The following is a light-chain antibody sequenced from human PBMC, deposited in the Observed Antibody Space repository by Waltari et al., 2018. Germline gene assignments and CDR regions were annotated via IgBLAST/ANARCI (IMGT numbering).Light chain of an antibody. J-gene: IGKJ1*01. Sequence: DIVMTQSPDSLAVSLGERATINCRSSQSVLVHSNNLNLLSWYQQRPGQPPKLIIYWASTRASGVPYRSTGSGSGTHFTLTINNLQAEDVAIYFCYQFHSLPQTFGQGTKVEVK. CDR2: WAS. CDR1: QSVLVHSNNLNL. V-gene: IGKV4-1*01. CDR3: YQFHSLPQT.